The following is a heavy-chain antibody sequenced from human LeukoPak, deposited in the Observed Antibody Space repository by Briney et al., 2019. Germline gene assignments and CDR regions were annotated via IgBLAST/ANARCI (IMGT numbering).Heavy chain of an antibody. J-gene: IGHJ4*02. CDR1: GFTFSDYY. CDR2: ISSSDSTI. CDR3: ARGRTYGPFDY. V-gene: IGHV3-11*01. D-gene: IGHD4-17*01. Sequence: PGGSLRLSCAASGFTFSDYYMSWIRQAPGKGLEWISYISSSDSTIYYADSVKGRFTISRDNAKNSLFLQMNSLRAEDTAVYYCARGRTYGPFDYWGQGTLVTASS.